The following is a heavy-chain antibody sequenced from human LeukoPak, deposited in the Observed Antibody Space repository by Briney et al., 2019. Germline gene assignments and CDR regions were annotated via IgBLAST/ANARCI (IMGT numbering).Heavy chain of an antibody. J-gene: IGHJ4*02. D-gene: IGHD2-8*02. CDR3: TRDATGGNHYGPFDY. CDR1: GITLSNYG. Sequence: GGSLTLSCPVSGITLSNYGMSWVRPAAGKGLEWVSGISGTGGSTNYADSVKGRFTISRDNRKNTLYLQMNRLRAEDTAVYYCTRDATGGNHYGPFDYWGQGTLVTVSS. CDR2: ISGTGGST. V-gene: IGHV3-23*01.